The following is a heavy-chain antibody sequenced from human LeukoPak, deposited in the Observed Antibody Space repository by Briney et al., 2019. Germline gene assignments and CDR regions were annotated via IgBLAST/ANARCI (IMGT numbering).Heavy chain of an antibody. CDR1: GGTFISYA. CDR3: ARPIKYYDILTGYYRHDAFDI. V-gene: IGHV1-69*13. J-gene: IGHJ3*02. Sequence: ASVKVSCKASGGTFISYAISWVRQAPGQGLEWMGGIIPIFGTANYAQRFQGRVTITADESTSTAYMELSSLRSEDTAVYYCARPIKYYDILTGYYRHDAFDIWGQGTMVTVSS. D-gene: IGHD3-9*01. CDR2: IIPIFGTA.